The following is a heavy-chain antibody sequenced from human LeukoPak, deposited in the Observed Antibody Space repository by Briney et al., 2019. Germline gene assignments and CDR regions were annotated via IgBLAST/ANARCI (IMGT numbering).Heavy chain of an antibody. V-gene: IGHV3-30*02. CDR1: GITFSSYG. CDR2: IPNDGSHT. CDR3: AKEGSVDSSGWYFDF. J-gene: IGHJ4*02. D-gene: IGHD6-19*01. Sequence: GGSLRLSCAASGITFSSYGMYWVRQAPGKGLEWVTFIPNDGSHTYIADSVKGRITISRDNSKNTVFLKMNKLRVEDTGVYYCAKEGSVDSSGWYFDFWGQGTLVTVSS.